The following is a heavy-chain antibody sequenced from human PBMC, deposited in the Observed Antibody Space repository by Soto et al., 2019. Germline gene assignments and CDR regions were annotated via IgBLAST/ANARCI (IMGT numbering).Heavy chain of an antibody. CDR3: ANSLGGNGH. D-gene: IGHD2-15*01. Sequence: EVQLVESGGGLVQPGGSLRLSCAASGFTFSDHYMDWVRQAPGKGLEWVGRIRNKRNSYTTEYAASVKGRFTISRDDSQNSLYLQMNSLKTEEAAVYWCANSLGGNGHWGQGTLVTVSS. J-gene: IGHJ4*02. V-gene: IGHV3-72*01. CDR1: GFTFSDHY. CDR2: IRNKRNSYTT.